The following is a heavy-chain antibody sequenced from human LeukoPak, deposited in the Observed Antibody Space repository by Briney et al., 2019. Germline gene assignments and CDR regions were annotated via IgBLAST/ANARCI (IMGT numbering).Heavy chain of an antibody. CDR1: GGSISSYY. Sequence: SETLSLTCTVSGGSISSYYWSWIRQPPGKGLEWIGYIYYSGSTNYNPSLKSRVTISVDTSKNQFSLKLSSVTAADTAVYYCARVGYSSGWFSDYWGQGTLVTVSS. CDR3: ARVGYSSGWFSDY. V-gene: IGHV4-59*01. D-gene: IGHD6-19*01. J-gene: IGHJ4*02. CDR2: IYYSGST.